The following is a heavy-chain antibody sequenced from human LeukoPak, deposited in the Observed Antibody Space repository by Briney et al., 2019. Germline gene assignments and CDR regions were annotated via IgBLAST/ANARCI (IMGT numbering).Heavy chain of an antibody. CDR3: ASTYGSGSQNWFDP. J-gene: IGHJ5*02. CDR2: INHSGST. Sequence: SETLSLTCGVYGASFSGYYWSWIRQPPGKGLEWIGEINHSGSTNYNPSLKSRVTISVDTSKNQFSLKLSSVTAADTAVYYCASTYGSGSQNWFDPRGQGTLVTVSS. CDR1: GASFSGYY. D-gene: IGHD3-10*01. V-gene: IGHV4-34*01.